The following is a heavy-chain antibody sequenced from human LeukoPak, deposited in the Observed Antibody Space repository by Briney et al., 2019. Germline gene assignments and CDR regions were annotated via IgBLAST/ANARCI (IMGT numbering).Heavy chain of an antibody. J-gene: IGHJ3*02. Sequence: PSETLSLTCTVSGGSISSYYWSWIRQPPGKGLEWIGYIYYSGSTNYNPSLKSRVTISVDTSKNQFSLKLSSVTAADTAVYYCARVGIVGTHYAAFDIWGQGTMVTVSS. CDR1: GGSISSYY. V-gene: IGHV4-59*12. CDR2: IYYSGST. D-gene: IGHD1-26*01. CDR3: ARVGIVGTHYAAFDI.